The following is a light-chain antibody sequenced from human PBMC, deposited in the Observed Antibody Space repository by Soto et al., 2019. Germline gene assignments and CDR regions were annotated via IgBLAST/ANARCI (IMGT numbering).Light chain of an antibody. CDR2: SDD. Sequence: QSVVTQPPSLSGTPGLRVTISCSGSNSNIGRYSVNWYQHFPGTAPKILIYSDDERPSGVPDRFSGSKSGTSASLAISGLQSEDEAEYYCAAWDDNLNGPLFGGGTKLTVL. V-gene: IGLV1-44*01. CDR1: NSNIGRYS. CDR3: AAWDDNLNGPL. J-gene: IGLJ3*02.